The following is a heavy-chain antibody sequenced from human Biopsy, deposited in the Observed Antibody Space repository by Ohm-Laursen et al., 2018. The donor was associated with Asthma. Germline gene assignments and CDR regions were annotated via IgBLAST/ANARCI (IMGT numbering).Heavy chain of an antibody. J-gene: IGHJ4*02. CDR2: INYSGST. Sequence: TLSLTCTVSGGSLSSGPYYWSWVRQHPGKGLEWIGYINYSGSTFYSPSLESRVTVSVDTSKNQFSLKLSSVTAADTAVYYCATYSTGWSGVEFWGQGTRVTVSS. D-gene: IGHD6-19*01. V-gene: IGHV4-31*03. CDR1: GGSLSSGPYY. CDR3: ATYSTGWSGVEF.